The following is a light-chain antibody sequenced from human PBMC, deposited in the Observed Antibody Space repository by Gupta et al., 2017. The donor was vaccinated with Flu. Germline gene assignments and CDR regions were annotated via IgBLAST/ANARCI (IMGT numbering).Light chain of an antibody. Sequence: EIVMTQSPATLSVSPRGIATLSCRASQSVSSNLAWYQQKPGQAPRLLIYGASTRATGIPARFSGSGSGTEFTLTISSLQSEDFAVYYCQQYNNWPPRFTFGPGTKVDIK. CDR1: QSVSSN. CDR3: QQYNNWPPRFT. CDR2: GAS. J-gene: IGKJ3*01. V-gene: IGKV3-15*01.